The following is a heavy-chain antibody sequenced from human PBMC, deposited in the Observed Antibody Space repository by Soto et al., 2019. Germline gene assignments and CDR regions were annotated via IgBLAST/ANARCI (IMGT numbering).Heavy chain of an antibody. V-gene: IGHV1-69*04. CDR1: GGTFSSYT. Sequence: SVKVSCKASGGTFSSYTISWVRQAPGQGLEWMGRIIPILGIANYAQKFQGRVTITADKSTSTAYMELSSLRSEDTAVYYCAREGHYYGSGSYYPYYSYGLDVWGPGPPVTVSS. CDR2: IIPILGIA. D-gene: IGHD3-10*01. CDR3: AREGHYYGSGSYYPYYSYGLDV. J-gene: IGHJ6*02.